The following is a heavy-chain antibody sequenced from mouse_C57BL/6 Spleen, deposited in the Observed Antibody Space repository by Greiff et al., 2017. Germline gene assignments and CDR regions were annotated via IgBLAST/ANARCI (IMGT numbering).Heavy chain of an antibody. CDR3: AKNDWDVTYYAMDY. CDR2: IWSGGST. D-gene: IGHD4-1*01. Sequence: QVQLQQSGPGLVQPSQSLSITCTVSGFSLTSYGVHWVRQPPGKGLEWLGVIWSGGSTDYNAAFISRLSISKDNSKSQVFFKMNSLQADDTAIYYCAKNDWDVTYYAMDYWGQGTSVTVSS. J-gene: IGHJ4*01. V-gene: IGHV2-4*01. CDR1: GFSLTSYG.